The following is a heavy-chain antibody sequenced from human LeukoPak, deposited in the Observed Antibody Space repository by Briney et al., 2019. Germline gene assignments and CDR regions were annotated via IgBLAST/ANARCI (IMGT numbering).Heavy chain of an antibody. CDR1: GGSISSGSYY. D-gene: IGHD4-17*01. J-gene: IGHJ4*02. CDR2: IYTSGST. V-gene: IGHV4-61*02. Sequence: SQTLSLTCTVSGGSISSGSYYWSWIRQPAGKGLEWIGRIYTSGSTNYNPSLKSRVTISVDTSKNQFSLKLSSVTAADTAVYYCARGDYGDYTGNFDYWGQGTLVTVSS. CDR3: ARGDYGDYTGNFDY.